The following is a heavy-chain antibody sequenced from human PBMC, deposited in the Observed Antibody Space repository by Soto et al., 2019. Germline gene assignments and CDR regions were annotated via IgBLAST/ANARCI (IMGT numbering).Heavy chain of an antibody. CDR2: IIPIFGTA. D-gene: IGHD3-3*01. V-gene: IGHV1-69*06. CDR3: ARESRGSTGSFLKQRYYYYYYGMDV. J-gene: IGHJ6*02. CDR1: GGTFSSYA. Sequence: SVKVSCKASGGTFSSYAISWVRQAPGQGLEWMGGIIPIFGTANYAQKLQGRVTITADKSTSTAYMELSSLRSEDTAVYYCARESRGSTGSFLKQRYYYYYYGMDVWGQGTTVTVSS.